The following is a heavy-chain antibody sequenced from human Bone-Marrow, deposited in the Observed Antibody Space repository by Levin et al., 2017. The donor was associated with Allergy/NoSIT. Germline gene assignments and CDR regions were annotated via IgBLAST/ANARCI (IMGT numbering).Heavy chain of an antibody. CDR3: TRGSCQRGGDCRNLHY. D-gene: IGHD2-21*01. J-gene: IGHJ4*02. CDR2: IRSKSYGGTT. Sequence: SCTASGFTFDDYALAWVRQAPGKGLEWVGFIRSKSYGGTTEYAASVKGRFTISRDDSISVAYLQVNSLKTEDTALYYCTRGSCQRGGDCRNLHYWGQGTLVTVSS. CDR1: GFTFDDYA. V-gene: IGHV3-49*04.